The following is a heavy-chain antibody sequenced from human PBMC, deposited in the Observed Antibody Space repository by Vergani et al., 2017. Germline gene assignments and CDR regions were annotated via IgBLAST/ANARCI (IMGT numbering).Heavy chain of an antibody. CDR2: INPSGGST. V-gene: IGHV1-46*01. D-gene: IGHD2-2*01. CDR3: ARAGXDDDCSSTSCHSSERGDY. Sequence: QVQLVQSGAEVKKPGASVKVSCKASGYTFTSYYMHWVRQAPGQGLEWMGIINPSGGSTSYAQKFQGRVTMTRDTATGTVYMGLSSLRSEDTAVYYCARAGXDDDCSSTSCHSSERGDYWGQGTLVTVSS. CDR1: GYTFTSYY. J-gene: IGHJ4*02.